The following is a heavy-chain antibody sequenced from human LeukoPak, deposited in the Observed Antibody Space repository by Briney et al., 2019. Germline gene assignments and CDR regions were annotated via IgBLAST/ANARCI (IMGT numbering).Heavy chain of an antibody. V-gene: IGHV4-34*01. Sequence: SETLSLTCAVYGGSFSGYYWSWIRQPPGKGLEWIGEIYHSGSTNFNPSLKSRVIISVDKSKNQFSLKLTSVTAADTAMYYCARGVDSSGYYFDYWGQGTLVTVSS. CDR1: GGSFSGYY. D-gene: IGHD3-22*01. CDR2: IYHSGST. CDR3: ARGVDSSGYYFDY. J-gene: IGHJ4*02.